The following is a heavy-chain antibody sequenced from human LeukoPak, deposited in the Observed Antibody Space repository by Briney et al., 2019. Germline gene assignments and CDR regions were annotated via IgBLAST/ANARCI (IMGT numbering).Heavy chain of an antibody. J-gene: IGHJ4*02. Sequence: GGFLRLSCAASGFTFSSYTMKRVRQAPGKGLEWVSSISGSSSYIYYADSVQGRFTISRDNARNSLYLQMNSLRADDTAVYYCARGGGYCGGDCYGIEYWGQGALVTVSS. V-gene: IGHV3-21*01. D-gene: IGHD2-21*01. CDR3: ARGGGYCGGDCYGIEY. CDR1: GFTFSSYT. CDR2: ISGSSSYI.